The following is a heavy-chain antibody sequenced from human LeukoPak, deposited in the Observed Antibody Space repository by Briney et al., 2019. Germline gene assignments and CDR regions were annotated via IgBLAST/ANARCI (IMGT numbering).Heavy chain of an antibody. CDR1: GGSISSSSYY. Sequence: SETLSLTCTVSGGSISSSSYYWGWIRQPPGKGLEWIGSIYYSGSTYYNPSLKSRITISVDTSKNQFSLKLSSVTAADTAVYYCASYGVVTIHYYYMDVWGKGTTVTVSS. CDR2: IYYSGST. D-gene: IGHD5-12*01. CDR3: ASYGVVTIHYYYMDV. V-gene: IGHV4-39*07. J-gene: IGHJ6*03.